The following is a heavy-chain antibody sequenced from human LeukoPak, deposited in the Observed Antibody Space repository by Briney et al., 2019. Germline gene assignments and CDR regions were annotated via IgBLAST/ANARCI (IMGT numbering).Heavy chain of an antibody. D-gene: IGHD4-11*01. Sequence: ASVKVSCKASGGTFSGSAISWVRQAPGQGLEWMGGVIPIFGTANYAQKFQGRVTITADESTSTAYIELNSLRSEDSAVYYCARAIVAVTTPNGAFDIWGQGTMVTVSS. J-gene: IGHJ3*02. CDR1: GGTFSGSA. CDR3: ARAIVAVTTPNGAFDI. CDR2: VIPIFGTA. V-gene: IGHV1-69*13.